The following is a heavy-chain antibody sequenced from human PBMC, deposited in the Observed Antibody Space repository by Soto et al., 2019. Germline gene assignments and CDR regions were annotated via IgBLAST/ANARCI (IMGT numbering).Heavy chain of an antibody. Sequence: QLLLQESGPGLVKPSETLSLTCNVSGVSISDTSYYWGWIRQPPGKGLECIGTIYFNGNTFYNPSLKSRLTISVDTSKNQFSLRLTSVTAADTAVYYCARQGAYWGQGTLVAVSS. V-gene: IGHV4-39*01. CDR1: GVSISDTSYY. CDR3: ARQGAY. J-gene: IGHJ4*02. D-gene: IGHD3-16*01. CDR2: IYFNGNT.